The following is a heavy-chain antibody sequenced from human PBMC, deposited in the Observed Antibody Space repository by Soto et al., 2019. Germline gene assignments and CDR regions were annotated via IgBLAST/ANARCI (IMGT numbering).Heavy chain of an antibody. Sequence: PSETLSLTCTVSGGSISSGGYYWSWIRQHPGKGLEWIGYIYYSGSTYYNPSLKSRVTISVDTSKNQFSLKLSSVTAADTAVYYCATDLYDFDAFDIWGQGTMVTVSS. CDR3: ATDLYDFDAFDI. V-gene: IGHV4-31*03. CDR1: GGSISSGGYY. J-gene: IGHJ3*02. CDR2: IYYSGST. D-gene: IGHD3-3*01.